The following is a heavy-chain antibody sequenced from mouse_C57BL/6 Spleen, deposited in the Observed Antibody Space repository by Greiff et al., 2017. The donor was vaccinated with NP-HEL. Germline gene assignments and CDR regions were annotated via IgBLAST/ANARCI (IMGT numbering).Heavy chain of an antibody. CDR2: IHPNSGST. CDR3: ARRYSNYGDYFDY. CDR1: GYTFTSYW. Sequence: VQLQQPGAELVKPGASVKLSCKASGYTFTSYWMHWVKQRPGQGLEWIGMIHPNSGSTNYNEKFKSKATLTVDKSSSTAYMQLSSLTSEDSAVYYCARRYSNYGDYFDYWGQGTTLTVSS. V-gene: IGHV1-64*01. J-gene: IGHJ2*01. D-gene: IGHD2-5*01.